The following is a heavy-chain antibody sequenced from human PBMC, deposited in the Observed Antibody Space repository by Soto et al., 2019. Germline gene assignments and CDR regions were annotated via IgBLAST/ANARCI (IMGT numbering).Heavy chain of an antibody. CDR1: GFTFSSYG. CDR3: AKDLGDGYFDY. J-gene: IGHJ4*02. V-gene: IGHV3-30*18. Sequence: QVQLVESGGGVVQPGRSLRLSCAASGFTFSSYGMHWVRQAPGKGLEWVAVISYDGSNKYYADSVKGRFTISRDNSKNTLYLQMNSLRAEDKAVYYCAKDLGDGYFDYWGQGTLVTVSS. CDR2: ISYDGSNK.